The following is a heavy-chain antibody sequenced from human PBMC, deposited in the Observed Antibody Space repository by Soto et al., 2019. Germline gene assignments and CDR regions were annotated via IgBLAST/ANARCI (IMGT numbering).Heavy chain of an antibody. Sequence: GESLKISCAASGFTFSSYAMSWVRQAPGKGLEWVSGISGSGGSTHYADSVKGRFTISRDNSKNTLYLQMNSLRAEDTAVYYCAKDRDYGSDFDYWGQGTLVTVSS. J-gene: IGHJ4*02. CDR3: AKDRDYGSDFDY. D-gene: IGHD4-17*01. CDR1: GFTFSSYA. V-gene: IGHV3-23*01. CDR2: ISGSGGST.